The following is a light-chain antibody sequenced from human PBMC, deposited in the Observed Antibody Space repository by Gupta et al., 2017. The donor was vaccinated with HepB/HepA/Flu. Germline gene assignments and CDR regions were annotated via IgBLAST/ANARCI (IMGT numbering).Light chain of an antibody. CDR2: GAS. Sequence: EIVMTQSPATLSVSPGERATLSCWASQSVSSNLAWHQQKPGQAPRLLIYGASTRATGIPARISGSGSGTEFTLTISSLQSEDFAVYYCQQYNNWPWTFGQGTKVEIK. CDR3: QQYNNWPWT. CDR1: QSVSSN. V-gene: IGKV3-15*01. J-gene: IGKJ1*01.